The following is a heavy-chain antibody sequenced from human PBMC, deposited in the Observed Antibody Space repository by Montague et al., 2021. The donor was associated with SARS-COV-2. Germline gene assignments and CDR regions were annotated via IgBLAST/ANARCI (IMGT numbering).Heavy chain of an antibody. Sequence: PALVKPTQTLTLTCTFSGFSLSTSGVGVGWIRQPPGKALEWLALIYWDDDKRYSPSLKSRLTITKDTSKNQVVLTMTNMDPVDTALYYCAKSLDITMEVGYYYGMDVWGQGTTVTVSS. V-gene: IGHV2-5*02. CDR1: GFSLSTSGVG. CDR3: AKSLDITMEVGYYYGMDV. CDR2: IYWDDDK. D-gene: IGHD3-10*01. J-gene: IGHJ6*02.